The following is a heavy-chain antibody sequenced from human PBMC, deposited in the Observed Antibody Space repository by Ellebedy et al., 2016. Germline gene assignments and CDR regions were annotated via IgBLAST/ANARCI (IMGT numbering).Heavy chain of an antibody. V-gene: IGHV1-2*02. J-gene: IGHJ6*03. CDR1: GNTFSDYY. Sequence: ASVKVSCXASGNTFSDYYIHWVRQAPGQGPEWMGWVHPNSGGRTYAQKFQGRVTLTSDKSIGTVYMELTNRRSDDTAVYYCARDRQDMPVIPNTLSYSMDVWGRGTTVTVTS. CDR3: ARDRQDMPVIPNTLSYSMDV. CDR2: VHPNSGGR. D-gene: IGHD2-2*01.